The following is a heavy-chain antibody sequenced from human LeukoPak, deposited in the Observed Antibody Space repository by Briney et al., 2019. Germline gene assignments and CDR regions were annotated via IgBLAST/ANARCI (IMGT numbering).Heavy chain of an antibody. CDR2: ISAYSGNT. V-gene: IGHV1-18*01. Sequence: GASVEVSCKASGYTFTSYGISWVRQAPGQGLEWMGWISAYSGNTNYAQKLQGRVTMTTDTSTSTAYMELRSLRSDDTAVYYCARFIWEGYGSGSYSGMDVWGQGTTVTVPS. D-gene: IGHD3-10*01. CDR1: GYTFTSYG. CDR3: ARFIWEGYGSGSYSGMDV. J-gene: IGHJ6*02.